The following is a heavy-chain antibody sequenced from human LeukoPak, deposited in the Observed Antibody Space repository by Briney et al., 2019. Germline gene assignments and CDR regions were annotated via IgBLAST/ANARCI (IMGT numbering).Heavy chain of an antibody. V-gene: IGHV1-8*01. CDR3: ARVGPTDCSSTTCSVSFDC. J-gene: IGHJ4*02. D-gene: IGHD2-2*01. CDR1: GYTFTSYD. CDR2: MNPNSGNT. Sequence: ASVKVSCKASGYTFTSYDINWVRQATGQGLEWMGWMNPNSGNTGYAQKFQGRVTMTRNTSISTAYMELSSLRSEDTAVYYCARVGPTDCSSTTCSVSFDCWGQGTLLTVSS.